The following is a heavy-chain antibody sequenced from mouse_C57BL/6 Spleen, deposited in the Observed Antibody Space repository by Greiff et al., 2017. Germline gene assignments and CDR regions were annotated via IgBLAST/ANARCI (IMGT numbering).Heavy chain of an antibody. CDR3: ARWYYGSSLYAMDY. V-gene: IGHV1-20*01. D-gene: IGHD1-1*01. Sequence: EVPLQQSGPELVKPGDSVKISCKASGYSFTGYFMNWVMQSHGKSLEWIGRINPYNGDTFYNQKFKGKATLTVDISSSTAYMELRSLTSEDSAVYYCARWYYGSSLYAMDYWGQGTSVTVSS. CDR1: GYSFTGYF. CDR2: INPYNGDT. J-gene: IGHJ4*01.